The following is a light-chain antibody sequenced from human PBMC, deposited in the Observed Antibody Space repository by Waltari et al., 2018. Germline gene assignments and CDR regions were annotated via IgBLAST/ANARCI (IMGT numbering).Light chain of an antibody. Sequence: DIVMTKSPDSLAVSLGERAPIHCKSSQSVLYSSNSKNYLAWYQQKPGQPPKLLIYWASTRESGVPDRFSGSGSGTDFTLTITSLQAEDVAVYYCQQYYSTPRAFGQGTKVEIK. CDR3: QQYYSTPRA. V-gene: IGKV4-1*01. J-gene: IGKJ1*01. CDR2: WAS. CDR1: QSVLYSSNSKNY.